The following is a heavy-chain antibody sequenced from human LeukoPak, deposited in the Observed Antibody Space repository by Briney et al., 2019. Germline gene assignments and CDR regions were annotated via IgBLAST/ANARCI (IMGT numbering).Heavy chain of an antibody. CDR1: VVTFSSFW. CDR2: INPDGSTI. J-gene: IGHJ3*02. Sequence: PGGSLRLSCAASVVTFSSFWMHWVRQAPGKGLVWVSHINPDGSTISYADSVKGRFTISRDNAKNTLYLQMNSLRAEDTAVYYCAKEHYVSGRYDAFDIWGQGTMVTVSS. V-gene: IGHV3-74*01. CDR3: AKEHYVSGRYDAFDI. D-gene: IGHD3-10*01.